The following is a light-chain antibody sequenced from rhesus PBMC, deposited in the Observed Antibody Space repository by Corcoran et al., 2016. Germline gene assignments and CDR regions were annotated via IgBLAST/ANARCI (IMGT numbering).Light chain of an antibody. J-gene: IGKJ1*01. CDR1: QGITND. V-gene: IGKV1-22*01. CDR2: EAS. CDR3: QQYPSITWT. Sequence: DIQMTQSPSSLSASVGDRVTITCRASQGITNDLAWHQQKPGETPKLLIYEASSLQSGIPSRFSGSGSGADFTLTISNLQPDDFATYFLQQYPSITWTFGQGAKVEIK.